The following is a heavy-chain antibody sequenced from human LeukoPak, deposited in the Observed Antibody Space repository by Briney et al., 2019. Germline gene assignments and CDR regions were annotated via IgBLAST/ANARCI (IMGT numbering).Heavy chain of an antibody. J-gene: IGHJ4*02. CDR2: ISSSGSTI. D-gene: IGHD5-12*01. CDR1: GFTFSCYE. CDR3: ARGRETWIWECGEFDY. Sequence: GGSLRLSCAASGFTFSCYEMNWVRQAPGKGLEWVSYISSSGSTIYYADSVKGRFTISRDNAKNSLYLQMNSLRAEDTAVYYCARGRETWIWECGEFDYWGQGTLVTVSS. V-gene: IGHV3-48*03.